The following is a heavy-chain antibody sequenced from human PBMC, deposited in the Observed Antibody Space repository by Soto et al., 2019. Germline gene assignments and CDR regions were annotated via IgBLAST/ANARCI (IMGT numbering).Heavy chain of an antibody. CDR2: IYYSGST. D-gene: IGHD2-15*01. J-gene: IGHJ5*02. V-gene: IGHV4-39*01. CDR1: GGSISSSSYY. CDR3: ARILGYWSGGSCYSTPLNWIDP. Sequence: SETLSLTCTVSGGSISSSSYYWGWIRQPPGKGLEWIGSIYYSGSTYYNPSLKSRVTISVDTSKNQFSLKLSSVTAADTAVYYCARILGYWSGGSCYSTPLNWIDPSGQATLVTVSS.